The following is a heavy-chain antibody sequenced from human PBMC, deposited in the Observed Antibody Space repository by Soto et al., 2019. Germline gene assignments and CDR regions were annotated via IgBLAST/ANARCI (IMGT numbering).Heavy chain of an antibody. V-gene: IGHV1-69*13. J-gene: IGHJ6*02. CDR1: GGTFSSYA. CDR3: ARDMGYCSGGSCLTYYYYGMDV. CDR2: IIPIFGTA. Sequence: GASVKVSCKASGGTFSSYAISWVRQAPGQGLEWMGGIIPIFGTANYAQKFQGRVTITADESTSTAYMELSSLRSEDTAVYYCARDMGYCSGGSCLTYYYYGMDVWXQGTTVTVSS. D-gene: IGHD2-15*01.